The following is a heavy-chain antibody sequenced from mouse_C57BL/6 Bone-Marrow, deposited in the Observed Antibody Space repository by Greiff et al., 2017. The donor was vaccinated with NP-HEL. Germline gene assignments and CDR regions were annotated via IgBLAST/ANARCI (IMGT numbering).Heavy chain of an antibody. CDR3: ARHNWEAWFAY. D-gene: IGHD4-1*01. V-gene: IGHV5-12*01. Sequence: DVQLQESGGGLVQPGGSLKLSCAASGFTFSDYYMYWVRQTPEKRLEWVAYISNGGGSTYYPDTVKGRFTISRDNAKNTLYLQMSRLKSEDTAMYYCARHNWEAWFAYWGQGTLVTVSA. CDR1: GFTFSDYY. J-gene: IGHJ3*01. CDR2: ISNGGGST.